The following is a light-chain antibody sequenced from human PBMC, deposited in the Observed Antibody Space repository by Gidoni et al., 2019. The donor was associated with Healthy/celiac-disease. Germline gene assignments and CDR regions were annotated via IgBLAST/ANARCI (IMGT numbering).Light chain of an antibody. CDR2: EVS. CDR3: SSYTSSSTYV. J-gene: IGLJ1*01. CDR1: SSDVGGYNY. Sequence: HSAPTQPPSASGSPGQPITISCTGTSSDVGGYNYVSWYQQHPGKAPKLMIYEVSNRPSGVSNRFSGSKSGNTASLTISGLQAEDEADYYCSSYTSSSTYVFGAGTKVTVL. V-gene: IGLV2-14*01.